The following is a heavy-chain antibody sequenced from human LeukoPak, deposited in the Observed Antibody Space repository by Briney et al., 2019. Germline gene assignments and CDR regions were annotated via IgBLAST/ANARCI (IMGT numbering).Heavy chain of an antibody. CDR1: GFTFSSYA. CDR3: AKSVRRYYDSSGFDF. CDR2: IRGSGGST. D-gene: IGHD3-22*01. Sequence: GGSLRLSCAASGFTFSSYAMNWVRQAPGRGLEWVSGIRGSGGSTYYTDSVKGRFTISRDNSKNTVYLQMNSLRAEDTAVYYCAKSVRRYYDSSGFDFWGQGTLVTVSS. J-gene: IGHJ4*02. V-gene: IGHV3-23*01.